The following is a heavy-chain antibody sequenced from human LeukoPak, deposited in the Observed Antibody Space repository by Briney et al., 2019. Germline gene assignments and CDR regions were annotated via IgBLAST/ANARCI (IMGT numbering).Heavy chain of an antibody. D-gene: IGHD6-19*01. J-gene: IGHJ4*02. V-gene: IGHV3-9*01. Sequence: EPGRSLRLSCAASGFTFDDYAMHWVRQAPGKGLEWVSGISWNSGSIGYADSVKGRFTISRDNAKNSLYLQMNSLRAEDTALYYCAKAAYSSGGEVDYWGQGTLVTVSS. CDR2: ISWNSGSI. CDR1: GFTFDDYA. CDR3: AKAAYSSGGEVDY.